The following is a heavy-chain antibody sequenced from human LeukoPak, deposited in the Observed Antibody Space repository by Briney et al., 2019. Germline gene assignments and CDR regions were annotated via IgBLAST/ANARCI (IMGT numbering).Heavy chain of an antibody. D-gene: IGHD2-2*01. Sequence: SQTLSLTCTVSGGSISSGGYYWSWIRQPPGKGLEWIGYIYYSGSTYYSPSLKSRVTISVDTSKNQFSLKLSSVTAADTAVYYCARGIVVVPAARGDYYYYGMDVWGQGTTVTVSS. V-gene: IGHV4-30-4*01. CDR3: ARGIVVVPAARGDYYYYGMDV. CDR1: GGSISSGGYY. CDR2: IYYSGST. J-gene: IGHJ6*02.